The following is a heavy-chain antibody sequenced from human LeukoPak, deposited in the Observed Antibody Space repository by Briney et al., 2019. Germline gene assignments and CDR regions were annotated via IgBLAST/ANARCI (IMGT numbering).Heavy chain of an antibody. CDR3: ARDFPYYDSSGAD. D-gene: IGHD3-22*01. V-gene: IGHV3-21*01. Sequence: SGGSLRLSCAASGFTFSSYSMNWVRQAPGKGLEWVSSISSSSSYIYYADSVKGRFTISRDNAKNSLYLQMNSLRAEDTAVYYCARDFPYYDSSGADWGQGTLVTVSS. CDR1: GFTFSSYS. J-gene: IGHJ4*02. CDR2: ISSSSSYI.